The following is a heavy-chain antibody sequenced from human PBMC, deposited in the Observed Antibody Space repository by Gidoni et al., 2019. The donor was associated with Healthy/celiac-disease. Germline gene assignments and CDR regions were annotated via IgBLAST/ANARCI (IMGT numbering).Heavy chain of an antibody. CDR1: GGSISSSNW. CDR3: AITIAVAGTEGYYFDY. V-gene: IGHV4-4*02. Sequence: QVQLQESGPGLVKPSGTLSLTCAVSGGSISSSNWWSWVRQPPGKRLAWIGEIYHSGSTNYNPSLKSRVTISVDKSKNQFSLKLSSVTAADTAVYYCAITIAVAGTEGYYFDYWGQGTLVTVSS. J-gene: IGHJ4*02. D-gene: IGHD6-19*01. CDR2: IYHSGST.